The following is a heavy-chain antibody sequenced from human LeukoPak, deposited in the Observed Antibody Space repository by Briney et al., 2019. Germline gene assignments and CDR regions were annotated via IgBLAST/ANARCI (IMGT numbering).Heavy chain of an antibody. Sequence: SETLSLTCTVSGGSISSGGYYWSWIRQHPGKGLEWIGYIYYSGSTYYNPSLKSRVTISVDTSKNQFSLKLSSVAAADTAVYYCARAYGSGSNFDYWGQGTLVTVSS. CDR1: GGSISSGGYY. CDR2: IYYSGST. D-gene: IGHD3-10*01. V-gene: IGHV4-31*03. J-gene: IGHJ4*02. CDR3: ARAYGSGSNFDY.